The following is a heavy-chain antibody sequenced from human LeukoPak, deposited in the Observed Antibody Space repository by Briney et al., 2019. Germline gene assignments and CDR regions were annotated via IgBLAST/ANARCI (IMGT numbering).Heavy chain of an antibody. Sequence: PGGSLRLSCAASGFTFSDYYMSWIRQAPGKGLEWVSSISSSDNTIYYTDSVKGRFAISRDNAKNSLYLQVKSLRAEDTAVYYCARGFYTYAQWGQGTLVTVSS. CDR3: ARGFYTYAQ. J-gene: IGHJ4*02. V-gene: IGHV3-11*04. CDR2: ISSSDNTI. D-gene: IGHD5-24*01. CDR1: GFTFSDYY.